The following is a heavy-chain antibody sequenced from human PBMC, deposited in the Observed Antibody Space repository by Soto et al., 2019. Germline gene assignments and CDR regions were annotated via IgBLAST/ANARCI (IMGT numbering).Heavy chain of an antibody. V-gene: IGHV1-18*01. J-gene: IGHJ4*02. Sequence: ASGKVCCKASGYTFTSYGISWVRQAPGQELEWMGWISAYNGNTNYAQKLQGRVTMTTDTSTSTVYMELRSLRSDDTAVYYCARTYYYDSSGYAPHFDYWCQGTLVTVSS. D-gene: IGHD3-22*01. CDR2: ISAYNGNT. CDR1: GYTFTSYG. CDR3: ARTYYYDSSGYAPHFDY.